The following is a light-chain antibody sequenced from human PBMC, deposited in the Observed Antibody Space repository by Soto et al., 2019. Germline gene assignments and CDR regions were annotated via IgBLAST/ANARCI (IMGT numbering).Light chain of an antibody. CDR3: HQYGSAPAWT. CDR1: QSISSSY. J-gene: IGKJ1*01. Sequence: EIVLTQSPGTLSLFPGERATLSCMASQSISSSYLAWYQQKPGQAPRLLIHGASNRATGIPDRFSGAGSGTDFTLTISRLEPEDFAVYYCHQYGSAPAWTFGQGTKVEIK. V-gene: IGKV3-20*01. CDR2: GAS.